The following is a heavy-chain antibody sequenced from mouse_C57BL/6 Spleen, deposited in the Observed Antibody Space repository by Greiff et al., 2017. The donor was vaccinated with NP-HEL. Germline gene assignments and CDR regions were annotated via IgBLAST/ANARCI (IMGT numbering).Heavy chain of an antibody. CDR2: IHPSDSDT. J-gene: IGHJ4*01. D-gene: IGHD2-2*01. V-gene: IGHV1-74*01. CDR1: GYTFTSYW. Sequence: QVQLKESGAELVKPGASVKVSCKASGYTFTSYWMHWVKQRPGQGLEWIGRIHPSDSDTNYNQKFKGKATLTVDKSSSTAYMQLSSLTSEDSAVYYCALSMVTTYAMDYWGQGTSVTVSS. CDR3: ALSMVTTYAMDY.